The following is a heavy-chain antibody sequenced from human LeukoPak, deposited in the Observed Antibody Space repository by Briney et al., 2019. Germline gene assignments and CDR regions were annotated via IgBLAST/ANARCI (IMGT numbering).Heavy chain of an antibody. Sequence: PSETLSLTCTVSGGSISSYYWNWIRQPPGKGLEWIGYIYNSGSTNYNPSLKSRVTVSVDTSKNQFSLKLTSVTAADTAVYYCARVMFRGKVDTFDIWGLGTMVTVSS. CDR3: ARVMFRGKVDTFDI. J-gene: IGHJ3*02. D-gene: IGHD3-10*01. CDR2: IYNSGST. CDR1: GGSISSYY. V-gene: IGHV4-59*01.